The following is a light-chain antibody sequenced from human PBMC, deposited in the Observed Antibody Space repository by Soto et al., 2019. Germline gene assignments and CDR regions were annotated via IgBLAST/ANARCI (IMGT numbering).Light chain of an antibody. CDR1: SSNFGSNT. CDR2: SNN. Sequence: QSVLTQPPSASGTPGQRVIISCSGSSSNFGSNTVNWYQQLPGAAPKLLIQSNNQRPSGVPDRFSGSQSGTSASLAISGLQSEDEADYYCAVWDDSLNGYVFGTGTKVTVL. CDR3: AVWDDSLNGYV. V-gene: IGLV1-44*01. J-gene: IGLJ1*01.